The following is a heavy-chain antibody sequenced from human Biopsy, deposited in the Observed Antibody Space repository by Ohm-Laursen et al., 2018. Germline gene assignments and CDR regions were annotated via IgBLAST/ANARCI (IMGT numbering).Heavy chain of an antibody. CDR3: ARAVDYYDPYYYYGLDV. CDR2: INHRGST. J-gene: IGHJ6*02. CDR1: GGSFSGYY. V-gene: IGHV4-34*01. Sequence: GTLSLTCAVYGGSFSGYYWSWIRQPPGKGLEWIGEINHRGSTNYNPSLKSRVTISVDTPKNQFSLKLRSVTAADTDVYYCARAVDYYDPYYYYGLDVWGQGTTVTVSS. D-gene: IGHD3-16*01.